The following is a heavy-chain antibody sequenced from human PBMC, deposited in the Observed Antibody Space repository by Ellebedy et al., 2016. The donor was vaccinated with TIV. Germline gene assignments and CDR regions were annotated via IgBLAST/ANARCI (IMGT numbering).Heavy chain of an antibody. J-gene: IGHJ4*02. V-gene: IGHV4-4*07. CDR2: IYSSGTT. CDR1: GDSISSYY. D-gene: IGHD3-16*02. CDR3: ARDYRESRGFLDS. Sequence: MPSETLSLTCTVSGDSISSYYWSWIRQPAGKGLEWIGRIYSSGTTTYNPSLKSRVSMSVDTSKNQFSLRLISVTAADTAVYYCARDYRESRGFLDSWGQGTLVTVSS.